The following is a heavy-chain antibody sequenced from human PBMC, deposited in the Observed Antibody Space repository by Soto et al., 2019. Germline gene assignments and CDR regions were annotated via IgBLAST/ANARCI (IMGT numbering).Heavy chain of an antibody. V-gene: IGHV3-15*02. J-gene: IGHJ4*02. CDR2: IKSKPDGGTT. CDR3: ATKRTSITTVGPGY. Sequence: EVQLVESGGALVKPGGSLRLSCAASGFTFSNAWMSWVRQAPGKGLEWVGRIKSKPDGGTTDYAAAVEGRFTISREDPNNTVQLQMDSLKTEDTAVYYCATKRTSITTVGPGYWGQGSLVTVSS. CDR1: GFTFSNAW. D-gene: IGHD1-20*01.